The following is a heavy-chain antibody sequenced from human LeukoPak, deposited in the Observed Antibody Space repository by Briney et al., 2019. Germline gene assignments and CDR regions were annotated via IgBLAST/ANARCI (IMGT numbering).Heavy chain of an antibody. V-gene: IGHV3-11*01. D-gene: IGHD2-2*01. CDR2: ISSSGSTI. CDR1: GFTFSDYY. J-gene: IGHJ6*02. CDR3: AREGYCSSTSCYVPLYYYYGMDV. Sequence: GGSLRLSCAASGFTFSDYYMSWIRQAPGKGLEWVSYISSSGSTIYYADSVKGRFTISRDNAKNSLYLQMNSLRAEDTAVYYRAREGYCSSTSCYVPLYYYYGMDVWGQGTTVTVSS.